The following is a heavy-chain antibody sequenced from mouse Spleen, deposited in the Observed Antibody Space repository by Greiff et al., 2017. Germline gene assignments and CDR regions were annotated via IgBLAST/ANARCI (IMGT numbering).Heavy chain of an antibody. CDR2: IDPSDSYT. CDR3: ARQDYGSSPYAMDY. CDR1: GYTFTSYW. Sequence: VQLQQPGAELVMPGASVKLSCKASGYTFTSYWMHWVKQRPGQGLEWIGEIDPSDSYTNYNQKFKGKATLTVDKSSSTAYMQLSSLTSEDSAVYYCARQDYGSSPYAMDYWGQGTSVTVSS. J-gene: IGHJ4*01. V-gene: IGHV1-69*01. D-gene: IGHD1-1*01.